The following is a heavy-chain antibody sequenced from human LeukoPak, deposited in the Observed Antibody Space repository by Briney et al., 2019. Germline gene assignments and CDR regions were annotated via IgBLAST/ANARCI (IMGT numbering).Heavy chain of an antibody. Sequence: PSQTLSLTCTVSGGSISSGGYYWSWIRQHPGKGLEWIGYINYSGSTYYNPSLKSRVTISVDTSKNQFSLKLSSVTAADTAVYYCAREESSGYVEAWGQGTLVTVSS. CDR1: GGSISSGGYY. CDR3: AREESSGYVEA. V-gene: IGHV4-31*03. D-gene: IGHD5-12*01. CDR2: INYSGST. J-gene: IGHJ1*01.